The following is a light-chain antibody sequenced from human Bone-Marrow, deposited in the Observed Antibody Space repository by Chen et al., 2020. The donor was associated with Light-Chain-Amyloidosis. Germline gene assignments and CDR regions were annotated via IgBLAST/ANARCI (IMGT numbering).Light chain of an antibody. J-gene: IGLJ3*02. Sequence: QSALTQPASVSGSPGQPFTIPCTGRSSDVGNYNLVSWYQQYPGKAPKLMIYEVNKRPSGVSNRFSSSKSDNTASLTISGLQAEDEADYYCCSYAGSSNWVFGGGTKLTVL. CDR1: SSDVGNYNL. V-gene: IGLV2-23*02. CDR3: CSYAGSSNWV. CDR2: EVN.